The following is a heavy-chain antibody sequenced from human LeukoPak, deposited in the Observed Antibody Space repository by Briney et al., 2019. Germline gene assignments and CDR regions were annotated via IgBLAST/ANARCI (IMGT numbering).Heavy chain of an antibody. D-gene: IGHD6-13*01. J-gene: IGHJ6*03. CDR1: GGSISSSSYY. CDR3: AREYSSSWYAYYMDV. Sequence: SETLSLTCTVSGGSISSSSYYWGWIRQPPGTGLEWLGSIYYSGSTYYNPSLKSRVTISVDTSKNQFSLKLSSVTAADTAVYYCAREYSSSWYAYYMDVWGKGTTVTVSS. CDR2: IYYSGST. V-gene: IGHV4-39*07.